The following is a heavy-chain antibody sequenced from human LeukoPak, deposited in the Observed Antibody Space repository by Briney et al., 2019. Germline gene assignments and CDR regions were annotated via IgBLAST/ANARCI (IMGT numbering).Heavy chain of an antibody. V-gene: IGHV4-61*02. CDR2: IYTSGST. J-gene: IGHJ4*02. CDR1: GGSISSGSYY. D-gene: IGHD3-9*01. CDR3: ASGEFLTGYYFRH. Sequence: PSETLSLTCTVSGGSISSGSYYWSWIRQPAGKGLEWIGRIYTSGSTNYTPSLKSRVTISVDTSKNQFSLKLSSVTAADTAVYYCASGEFLTGYYFRHWGQGTLVTVSS.